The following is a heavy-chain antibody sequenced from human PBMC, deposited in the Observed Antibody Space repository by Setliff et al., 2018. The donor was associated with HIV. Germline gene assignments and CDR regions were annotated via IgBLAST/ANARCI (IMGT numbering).Heavy chain of an antibody. CDR1: GGTFSSYA. Sequence: VKVSCKASGGTFSSYAISWVRQAPGQGLEWMGGIIPILGIANYAQKFQGRVTITADKSTSTAYMELSSLRSEDTAVYYCAREVYDSSGYYFDYWGQGTLVTVSS. CDR3: AREVYDSSGYYFDY. J-gene: IGHJ4*02. D-gene: IGHD3-22*01. V-gene: IGHV1-69*10. CDR2: IIPILGIA.